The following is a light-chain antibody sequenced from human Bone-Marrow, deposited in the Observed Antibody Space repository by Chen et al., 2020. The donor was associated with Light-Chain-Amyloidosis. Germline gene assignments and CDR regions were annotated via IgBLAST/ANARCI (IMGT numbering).Light chain of an antibody. Sequence: DIQTTQSPSSLSAFVGDRVTITCRPSQGISNYLAWYQQKPGKVPQLLIYAASTLQSGVPSRFSGSGSGTDFTLTISSLQPEDVATYYCQKYSRAPFTFGPGTKVDIK. V-gene: IGKV1-27*01. CDR3: QKYSRAPFT. J-gene: IGKJ3*01. CDR1: QGISNY. CDR2: AAS.